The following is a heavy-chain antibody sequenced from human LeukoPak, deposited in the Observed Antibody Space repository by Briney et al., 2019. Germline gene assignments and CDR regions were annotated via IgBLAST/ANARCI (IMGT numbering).Heavy chain of an antibody. D-gene: IGHD6-13*01. CDR2: IIPIFGTA. CDR1: GGTFSSYA. CDR3: ARGLRAAAGNLQVGYFDL. V-gene: IGHV1-69*06. Sequence: GALVKVSCKASGGTFSSYAISWVRQAPGQGLEWMGGIIPIFGTANYAQKFQGRVTITADKSTSTAYMELSSLRSEDTAVYYCARGLRAAAGNLQVGYFDLWGRGTLVTVSS. J-gene: IGHJ2*01.